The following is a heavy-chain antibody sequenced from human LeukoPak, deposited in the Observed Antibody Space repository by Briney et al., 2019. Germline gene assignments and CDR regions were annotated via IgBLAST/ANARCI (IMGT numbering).Heavy chain of an antibody. Sequence: GGSLRLSCAASGFTFSSYAMHWVRQAPGKGLEWVAVISYDGSNKYYADSVKGRFTISRDNSKNTLYLQMNSLRAEDTAVYYCARAVTMARGVIILSSQYDYWGQGTLVTVS. CDR2: ISYDGSNK. CDR1: GFTFSSYA. D-gene: IGHD3-10*01. CDR3: ARAVTMARGVIILSSQYDY. J-gene: IGHJ4*01. V-gene: IGHV3-30*04.